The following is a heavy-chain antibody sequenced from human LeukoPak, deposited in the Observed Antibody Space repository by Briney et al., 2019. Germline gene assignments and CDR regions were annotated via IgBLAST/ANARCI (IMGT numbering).Heavy chain of an antibody. V-gene: IGHV3-48*02. CDR3: VRDRMGGAFDI. Sequence: PGGSLRLSCAASGFIFNAYDMNWVRQAPGKGLEWLSFIGKTSSTIYYADSAKGRFTISRDNARNSLYLQLNSLRDEDTALYYCVRDRMGGAFDIWGQGTMVTISS. CDR2: IGKTSSTI. D-gene: IGHD3-16*01. CDR1: GFIFNAYD. J-gene: IGHJ3*02.